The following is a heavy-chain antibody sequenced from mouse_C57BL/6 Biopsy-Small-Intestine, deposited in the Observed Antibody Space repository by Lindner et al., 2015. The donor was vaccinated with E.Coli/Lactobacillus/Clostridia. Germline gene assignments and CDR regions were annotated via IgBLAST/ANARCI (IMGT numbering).Heavy chain of an antibody. CDR1: GYAFSTSW. D-gene: IGHD2-1*01. Sequence: VQLQESGPELVKPEASVKISCKASGYAFSTSWMNWVKQRPGKGLEWIGRIYPGDGDTNYIGKFRGKATLTADKSSSTAYMQLSSLTSEDSAVYFCARHTSLLTGAMDYWGQGTSVTVSS. CDR2: IYPGDGDT. J-gene: IGHJ4*01. CDR3: ARHTSLLTGAMDY. V-gene: IGHV1-82*01.